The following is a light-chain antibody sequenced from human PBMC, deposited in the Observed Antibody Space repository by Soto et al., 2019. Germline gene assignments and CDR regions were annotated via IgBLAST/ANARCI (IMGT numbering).Light chain of an antibody. V-gene: IGKV3-20*01. J-gene: IGKJ5*01. CDR2: GAS. CDR3: QQYGRPPRAT. CDR1: QSVSSSY. Sequence: EVVLTQSPATLSLSPGERATLSCRASQSVSSSYLAWYQQKPGQAPRLLIYGASSRATGIPDRFSGSGSGTDFTPTISRLEPEDFAVYYCQQYGRPPRATFGQGTRLEIK.